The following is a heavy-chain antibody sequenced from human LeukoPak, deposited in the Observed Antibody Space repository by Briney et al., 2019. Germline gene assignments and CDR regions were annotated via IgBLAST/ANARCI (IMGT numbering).Heavy chain of an antibody. J-gene: IGHJ3*02. CDR3: AREDGDAFDI. CDR1: GFTFSSYE. CDR2: IGSSGGSR. V-gene: IGHV3-48*03. D-gene: IGHD5-24*01. Sequence: GGSLLLSCAASGFTFSSYEMDWVRRAPGKGLEWVSYIGSSGGSRYYADSVKGRFTSSRDNAKNSLYLQMNSLRVEDTAVYYCAREDGDAFDIWGQGTVVSVSS.